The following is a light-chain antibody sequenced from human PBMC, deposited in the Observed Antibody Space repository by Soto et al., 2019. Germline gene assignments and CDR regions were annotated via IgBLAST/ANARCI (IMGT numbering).Light chain of an antibody. CDR2: GAS. Sequence: EIVLTQSPGTLSLSPGEGATLSCRASQSVSSSYLAWYQQKPGQAPRLLIYGASSRATGIPDRFSGSGSGTDFTLTISRLEPEDFAVYYCQKYANSPLTFGPGTKVDIK. V-gene: IGKV3-20*01. CDR3: QKYANSPLT. CDR1: QSVSSSY. J-gene: IGKJ3*01.